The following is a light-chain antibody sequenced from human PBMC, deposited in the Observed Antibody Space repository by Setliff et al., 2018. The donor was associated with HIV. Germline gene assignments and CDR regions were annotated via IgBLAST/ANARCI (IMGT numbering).Light chain of an antibody. V-gene: IGLV2-23*02. Sequence: QSALTQPASISGSPGQSISISCAGTSIGSFDLVSWYQQHPGKAPKLILYEVTRRPSGVSNRFSGSKSGNTASLTISGLQAEDEADYYCCSYAGSTVFYVFGTGTKV. CDR1: SIGSFDL. J-gene: IGLJ1*01. CDR2: EVT. CDR3: CSYAGSTVFYV.